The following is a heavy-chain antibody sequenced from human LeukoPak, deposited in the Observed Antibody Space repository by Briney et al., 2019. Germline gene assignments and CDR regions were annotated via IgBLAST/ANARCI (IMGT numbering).Heavy chain of an antibody. CDR2: IIPISGTA. D-gene: IGHD5-24*01. Sequence: GASVKVSCKASGGTFSSYAISWVRQAPGQGLERMGGIIPISGTAIYAHKFQGRLTITADKSTSTAYMELSSLRSEDTAVYYCAREGRGRWLQSRAFDIWGQGTMVTVSS. CDR3: AREGRGRWLQSRAFDI. V-gene: IGHV1-69*06. J-gene: IGHJ3*02. CDR1: GGTFSSYA.